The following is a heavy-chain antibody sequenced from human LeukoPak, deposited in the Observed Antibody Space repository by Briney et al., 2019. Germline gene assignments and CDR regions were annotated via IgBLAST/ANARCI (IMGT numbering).Heavy chain of an antibody. CDR2: ISYDGSNK. J-gene: IGHJ4*02. CDR3: ARDGRIAVAGTGGFDC. D-gene: IGHD6-19*01. V-gene: IGHV3-30-3*01. CDR1: GFTFSSYA. Sequence: GGSLRLSCAASGFTFSSYAMHWVRQAPGKGLEWVAVISYDGSNKYYADSVKGRFTISRDNSKNTLYLQMNSLRAEDTAVYYCARDGRIAVAGTGGFDCWGQGTLVTVSS.